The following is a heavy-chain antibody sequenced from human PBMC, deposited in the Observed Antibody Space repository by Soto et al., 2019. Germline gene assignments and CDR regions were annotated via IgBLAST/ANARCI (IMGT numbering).Heavy chain of an antibody. J-gene: IGHJ2*01. CDR3: ARDRRDQTIFGMVGYFDL. Sequence: QVQLVQSGAEVKKPGSSVKVSCKPSGGSFSSHAVSWVRQAPGQGLEWVGGIVPIFGTKTYAEKFQGRVTITADKSTSTVYMDLSSLKSEDTAVYFCARDRRDQTIFGMVGYFDLWGRGTLVSVSS. CDR2: IVPIFGTK. CDR1: GGSFSSHA. D-gene: IGHD3-3*01. V-gene: IGHV1-69*06.